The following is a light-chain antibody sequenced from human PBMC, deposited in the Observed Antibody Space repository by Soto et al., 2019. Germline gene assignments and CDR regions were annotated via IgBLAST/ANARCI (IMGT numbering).Light chain of an antibody. V-gene: IGKV3D-20*02. CDR3: QQRSNWPQFT. Sequence: EIVLTQSPGTLSLSPGERATLSCRASQSVRDRYLAWYQQKPGQAPSLLIYDTSTRATGVPDRFSGSGSGTDFALTISRVEPEDFAVYYCQQRSNWPQFTFGPGTKVDIK. CDR2: DTS. CDR1: QSVRDRY. J-gene: IGKJ3*01.